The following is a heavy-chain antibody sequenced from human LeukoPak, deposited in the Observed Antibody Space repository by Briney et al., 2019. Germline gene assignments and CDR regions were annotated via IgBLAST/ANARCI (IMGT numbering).Heavy chain of an antibody. CDR1: GFTVSSNY. Sequence: GGSLRLSCAASGFTVSSNYMSWVRQAPGKGLEWVSSITSSSSYIYYSDSVKGRFTISRDNAKNSMYLQINSLRAEDTAVYYWARCGGGNPRWFDPWGQGTLVTVPS. CDR3: ARCGGGNPRWFDP. J-gene: IGHJ5*02. CDR2: ITSSSSYI. D-gene: IGHD4-23*01. V-gene: IGHV3-21*01.